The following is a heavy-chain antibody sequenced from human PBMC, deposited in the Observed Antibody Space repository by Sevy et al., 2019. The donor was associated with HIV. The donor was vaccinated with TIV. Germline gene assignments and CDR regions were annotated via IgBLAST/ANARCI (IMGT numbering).Heavy chain of an antibody. CDR3: AGPILTYRSGWSYYDH. Sequence: SETLTLTCTVSGASISSSGYYWGWNRQPPGQGLEWIASIRYSGSTYYNPSHRRRVTISANASKNQFSLKLNSGTAADTAVYYCAGPILTYRSGWSYYDHWGQGTVVTVSS. J-gene: IGHJ4*02. CDR1: GASISSSGYY. D-gene: IGHD6-19*01. V-gene: IGHV4-39*01. CDR2: IRYSGST.